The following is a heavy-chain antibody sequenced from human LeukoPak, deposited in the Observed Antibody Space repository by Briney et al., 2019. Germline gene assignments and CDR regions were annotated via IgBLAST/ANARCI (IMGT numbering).Heavy chain of an antibody. V-gene: IGHV1-2*02. Sequence: ASVKVSCKASGSTFIGYHVIWVRQAPGQGLEWMGWIRPTGGGTKYAQKFQGRVTMTKDTSIDTFYMELNRLRSDDTAVYYCARGGNVVAGYHLTDYGMDVWGQGTKVTVSS. CDR3: ARGGNVVAGYHLTDYGMDV. CDR1: GSTFIGYH. J-gene: IGHJ6*02. CDR2: IRPTGGGT. D-gene: IGHD6-19*01.